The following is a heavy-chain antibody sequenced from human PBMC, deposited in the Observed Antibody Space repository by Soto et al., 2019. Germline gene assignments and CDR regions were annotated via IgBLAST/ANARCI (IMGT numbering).Heavy chain of an antibody. CDR3: ARETDLGLNSMMSPFRYFDL. V-gene: IGHV1-69*13. D-gene: IGHD1-20*01. Sequence: SVKVSCKASGGTFSSYAISWVRQAPGQGLEWMGGIIPIFGTANYAQKFQGRVTITADESTSTAYMELSSLRSEDTAVYYCARETDLGLNSMMSPFRYFDLCGSGTLVTVSS. J-gene: IGHJ2*01. CDR2: IIPIFGTA. CDR1: GGTFSSYA.